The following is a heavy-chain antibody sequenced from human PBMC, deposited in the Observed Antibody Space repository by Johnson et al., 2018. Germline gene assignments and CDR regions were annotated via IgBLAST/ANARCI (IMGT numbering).Heavy chain of an antibody. D-gene: IGHD5-18*01. V-gene: IGHV3-30*18. CDR1: GFNLNNYG. J-gene: IGHJ4*02. CDR3: AKERFEDTAMCTY. Sequence: QVQLVESGGGVVQPGRSLRLSCAGSGFNLNNYGMHWVRQAPGRGLAWVAVILSAGSVKEYSDSVRGRFTISRDTPKNTLYLQMDSLRPEDTAMYYCAKERFEDTAMCTYWGQGTLVIVSS. CDR2: ILSAGSVK.